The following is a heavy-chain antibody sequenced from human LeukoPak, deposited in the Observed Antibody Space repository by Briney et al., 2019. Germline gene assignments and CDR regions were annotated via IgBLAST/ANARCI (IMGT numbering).Heavy chain of an antibody. Sequence: PGGSLRLSCAASGFTFSSYAMTWVRQPPGKGLEWVSSISNCAGSTYYADSVRGRISISRNNSKNTVYLQMNSLRAEDTAIYYCAKDLVTGSLDYWGQGTLVTVSS. CDR2: ISNCAGST. CDR3: AKDLVTGSLDY. CDR1: GFTFSSYA. D-gene: IGHD3-10*01. J-gene: IGHJ4*02. V-gene: IGHV3-23*01.